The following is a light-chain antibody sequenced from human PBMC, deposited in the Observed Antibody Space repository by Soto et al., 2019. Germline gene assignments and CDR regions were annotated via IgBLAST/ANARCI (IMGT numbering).Light chain of an antibody. CDR3: NSYTRSGTLV. Sequence: QSVLTQPASVSGSPGQSITISCTGTSSDVGAYNYVSWYQQHPGEAPKLLIYEVSDRPSGVSTRFSGSKSGNTASLTISGLLADDEADYYCNSYTRSGTLVFGTGTQLTV. CDR2: EVS. CDR1: SSDVGAYNY. V-gene: IGLV2-14*01. J-gene: IGLJ1*01.